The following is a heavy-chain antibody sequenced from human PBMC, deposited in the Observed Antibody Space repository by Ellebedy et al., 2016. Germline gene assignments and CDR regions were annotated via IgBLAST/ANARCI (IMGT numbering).Heavy chain of an antibody. J-gene: IGHJ5*02. Sequence: GGSLRLSCAASGFTFSSSPMNWVRQAPGRGLEWVSYISGGGDTIYYADSVKGRFTISRDDAKSSLYLQMNNLRVEDTAMYYCARDWNYVFHPWGQGSLVTVSS. V-gene: IGHV3-48*04. D-gene: IGHD1-7*01. CDR3: ARDWNYVFHP. CDR2: ISGGGDTI. CDR1: GFTFSSSP.